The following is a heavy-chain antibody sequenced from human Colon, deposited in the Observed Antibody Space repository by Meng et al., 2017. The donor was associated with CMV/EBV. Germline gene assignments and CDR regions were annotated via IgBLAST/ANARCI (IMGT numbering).Heavy chain of an antibody. CDR3: ARDSCSSTRCYYY. J-gene: IGHJ4*02. D-gene: IGHD2-2*01. CDR1: GFTFSSYS. Sequence: GESLKISFAAYGFTFSSYSMNWVRQAPGKGLEWVSSISSSSSYIYYEDSVKGRFTIYRDNAKNSLYLQMNRLRAEDTAVYYCARDSCSSTRCYYYWGQGTLVTVSS. V-gene: IGHV3-21*01. CDR2: ISSSSSYI.